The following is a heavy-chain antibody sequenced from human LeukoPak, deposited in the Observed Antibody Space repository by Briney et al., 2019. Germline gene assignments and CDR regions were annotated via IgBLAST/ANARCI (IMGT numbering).Heavy chain of an antibody. CDR2: ISGSGSTK. CDR3: ASPGYSAYDAD. D-gene: IGHD5-12*01. V-gene: IGHV3-48*03. CDR1: GFTFSSYE. J-gene: IGHJ4*02. Sequence: GGSLRLSCAASGFTFSSYELNWVRQAPGKGLEWVSYISGSGSTKHYADSVKGRFTISRDNAKNSLYLQMNSLRAEDTAVYYCASPGYSAYDADWGQGTLVTVSS.